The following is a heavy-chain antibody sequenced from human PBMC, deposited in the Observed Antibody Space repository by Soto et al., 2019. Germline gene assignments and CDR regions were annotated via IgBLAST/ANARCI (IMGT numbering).Heavy chain of an antibody. J-gene: IGHJ6*02. D-gene: IGHD1-26*01. Sequence: EVQLLESGGGLVQPGGSLSLSCAPPEFPFSTKAMSWFPKPQGRGLEWVSTINSSGDSTYYADSVKGRFTISRDNSKNTLFLQKNSLKAEDTAVYYCAKERWEGYGMDVWGQGTAVTVSS. V-gene: IGHV3-23*01. CDR2: INSSGDST. CDR1: EFPFSTKA. CDR3: AKERWEGYGMDV.